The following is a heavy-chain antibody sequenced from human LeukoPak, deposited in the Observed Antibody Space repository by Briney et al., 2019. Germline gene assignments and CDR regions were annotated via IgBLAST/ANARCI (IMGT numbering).Heavy chain of an antibody. CDR1: GFTFSSYS. J-gene: IGHJ4*02. V-gene: IGHV3-48*04. D-gene: IGHD5/OR15-5a*01. CDR2: ISSSSSTI. CDR3: AREVYGDY. Sequence: GSLRLSFVASGFTFSSYSMNWVRQAPGKGLEWVSYISSSSSTIYYADSVKGRFTISRDNAKNSLYLQMNSLRAEDMAEYYCAREVYGDYWGQGTLVTVSS.